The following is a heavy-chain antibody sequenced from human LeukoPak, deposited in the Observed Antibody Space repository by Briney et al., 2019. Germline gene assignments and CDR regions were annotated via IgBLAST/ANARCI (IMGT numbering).Heavy chain of an antibody. CDR1: GGSISSSSYY. V-gene: IGHV4-39*01. CDR2: IYYSGST. J-gene: IGHJ4*02. CDR3: ARLGWSSSQFDY. Sequence: PSETLSLTCTVSGGSISSSSYYWGWIRQPPGKGLEWIGSIYYSGSTYYNPSLKSRVTISVDTSKNQFSLKLSSVTAADTAVYYCARLGWSSSQFDYWGQGTLVTVSS. D-gene: IGHD6-19*01.